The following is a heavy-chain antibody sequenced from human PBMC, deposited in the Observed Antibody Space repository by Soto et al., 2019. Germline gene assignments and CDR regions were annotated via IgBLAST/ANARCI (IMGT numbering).Heavy chain of an antibody. J-gene: IGHJ6*02. CDR1: GYTFTSYY. CDR3: ARDLEQQPYYYYGMDV. V-gene: IGHV1-46*01. CDR2: INPSGGST. D-gene: IGHD1-1*01. Sequence: ASVKVSCKASGYTFTSYYMHWVRQAPGQGLEWMGIINPSGGSTSYAQKLQGRVTMTTDTSTSTAYMELRSLRSDDTAVYYCARDLEQQPYYYYGMDVWGQGTTVTVSS.